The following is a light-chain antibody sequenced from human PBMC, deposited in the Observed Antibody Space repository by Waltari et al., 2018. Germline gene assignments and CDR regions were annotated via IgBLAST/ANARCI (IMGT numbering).Light chain of an antibody. V-gene: IGKV2-28*01. CDR3: KQALQTPRT. CDR2: LGS. CDR1: QCLLHSNGYNY. Sequence: IVMTQSPLCLPVSAGEPASISCRASQCLLHSNGYNYLDWYLQKPGQSPQLLIYLGSSRASGVPDRFSGSGSGTDFTLKISRVEAEDVGVYYCKQALQTPRTFGQGTKVEIK. J-gene: IGKJ1*01.